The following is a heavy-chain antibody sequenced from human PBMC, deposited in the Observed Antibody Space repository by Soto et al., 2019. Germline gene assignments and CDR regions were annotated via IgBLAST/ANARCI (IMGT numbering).Heavy chain of an antibody. CDR3: ARDWPGGSSGSAHDAFDI. CDR1: GGTFSSYA. Sequence: SVKVSCKASGGTFSSYAISWVRQAPVQGLEWMGGIIPIFGTANYAQKFQGRVTITADESTSTAYMELSSLRSEDTAVYYCARDWPGGSSGSAHDAFDIWGQGTMVTVSS. CDR2: IIPIFGTA. J-gene: IGHJ3*02. V-gene: IGHV1-69*01. D-gene: IGHD3-22*01.